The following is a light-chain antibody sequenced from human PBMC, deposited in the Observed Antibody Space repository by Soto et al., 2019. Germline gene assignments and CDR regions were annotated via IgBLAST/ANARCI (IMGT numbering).Light chain of an antibody. V-gene: IGKV1-12*01. CDR3: QQTTSFPLT. Sequence: DIQMTQSPSFVSASVGDRVTITCRASQGISGWLAWSQHKPGRAPKLLIHAASSLESGVPSRFSGSGSGTDFTLTISSLQPEDFATYYCQQTTSFPLTFGGGTKVEIK. CDR1: QGISGW. CDR2: AAS. J-gene: IGKJ4*01.